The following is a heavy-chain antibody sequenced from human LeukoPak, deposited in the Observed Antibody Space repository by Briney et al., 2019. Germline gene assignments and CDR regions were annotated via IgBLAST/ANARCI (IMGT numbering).Heavy chain of an antibody. CDR3: ARGYFYDFFYFDY. D-gene: IGHD3-3*01. J-gene: IGHJ4*02. CDR1: GYTFTGYY. CDR2: INPNSGGT. Sequence: GASVKFSCKASGYTFTGYYMHWVRQAPGQGLEWMGRINPNSGGTNYAQKFQGRVTMTRDTSISTAYMELSRLRSDDTAVYYCARGYFYDFFYFDYWGQGTLVTVSS. V-gene: IGHV1-2*06.